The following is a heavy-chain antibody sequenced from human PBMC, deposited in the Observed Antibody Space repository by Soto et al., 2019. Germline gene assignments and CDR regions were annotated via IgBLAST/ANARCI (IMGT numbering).Heavy chain of an antibody. D-gene: IGHD2-15*01. CDR3: AARGGSFLNYYYYYYMDV. CDR1: GFTFSSYA. CDR2: ISGSGGST. Sequence: GGSLRLSCAASGFTFSSYAMSWVRQAPGKGLEWVSAISGSGGSTYYADSVKGRFTISRDNSKNTLYLQMNSLRAEDTAVYYCAARGGSFLNYYYYYYMDVWGKGTTVTVS. V-gene: IGHV3-23*01. J-gene: IGHJ6*03.